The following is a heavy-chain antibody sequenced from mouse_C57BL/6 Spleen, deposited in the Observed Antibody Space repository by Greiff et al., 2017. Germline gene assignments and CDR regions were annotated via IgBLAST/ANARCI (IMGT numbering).Heavy chain of an antibody. CDR1: GYTFTDYY. CDR2: INPNNGGT. Sequence: EVQLQQSGPELVKPGASVKISCKASGYTFTDYYMNWVKQSHGKSLEWIGDINPNNGGTSYNQKFKGKATLTVDKSSSTAYMELRSLTSEDSAVYYCARGPTVRYFDVWGTGTTVTVSS. D-gene: IGHD1-1*01. CDR3: ARGPTVRYFDV. V-gene: IGHV1-26*01. J-gene: IGHJ1*03.